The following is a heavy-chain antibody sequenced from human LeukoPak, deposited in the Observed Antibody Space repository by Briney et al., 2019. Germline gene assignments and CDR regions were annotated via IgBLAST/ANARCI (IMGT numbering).Heavy chain of an antibody. CDR2: ISGSGGST. D-gene: IGHD3-22*01. V-gene: IGHV3-23*01. J-gene: IGHJ4*02. CDR3: AKGVQTKTYYYDSSGYHHFDY. CDR1: GFSFSSYA. Sequence: GGSLRLSCAASGFSFSSYAMSWVRRAPGKGLEWVSAISGSGGSTFYADSVKGRFTISRDNSKNTLFLQMNSLRAEDTAVYYCAKGVQTKTYYYDSSGYHHFDYWGQGTLVTVSS.